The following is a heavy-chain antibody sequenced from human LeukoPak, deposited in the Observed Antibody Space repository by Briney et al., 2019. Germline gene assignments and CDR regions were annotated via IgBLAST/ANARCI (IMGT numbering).Heavy chain of an antibody. CDR1: GYTFTGYY. D-gene: IGHD3-22*01. CDR3: ARDFSTMIVHLGYFDC. V-gene: IGHV1-2*02. J-gene: IGHJ4*02. CDR2: INPNSGDT. Sequence: ASVKVSCKASGYTFTGYYMHWVRQAPGRGLEWMGWINPNSGDTNYAQKFQGRVTMTGDTSISTAYMELSRLRSDDTAVYYCARDFSTMIVHLGYFDCWGQRTLVTVSS.